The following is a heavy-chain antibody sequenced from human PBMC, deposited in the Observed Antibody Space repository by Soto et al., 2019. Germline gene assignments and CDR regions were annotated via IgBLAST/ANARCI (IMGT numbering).Heavy chain of an antibody. CDR1: GGSISSYY. D-gene: IGHD3-22*01. V-gene: IGHV4-59*12. Sequence: PSETLSLTCTVSGGSISSYYWSWIRQPPGKGLEWIGYIYYSGSTNYNPSLKSRVTISVDASKNQFSLKLRSVTAADTAVYYCASSDSSGYYPKNWGQGTLVTVSS. J-gene: IGHJ4*02. CDR2: IYYSGST. CDR3: ASSDSSGYYPKN.